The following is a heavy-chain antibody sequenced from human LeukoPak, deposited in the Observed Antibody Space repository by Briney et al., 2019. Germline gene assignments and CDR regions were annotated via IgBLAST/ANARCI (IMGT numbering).Heavy chain of an antibody. D-gene: IGHD5-12*01. Sequence: SETLSLTCAVYGGSFSGYYWSWIRQPPGKGLEWIGEINHSGSTNYNPSLKSRVTISVDTSKNQFSLKLSSVTAADTAEYYCARVRYSGYFDYWGQGTLVTVSS. CDR1: GGSFSGYY. CDR2: INHSGST. V-gene: IGHV4-34*01. J-gene: IGHJ4*02. CDR3: ARVRYSGYFDY.